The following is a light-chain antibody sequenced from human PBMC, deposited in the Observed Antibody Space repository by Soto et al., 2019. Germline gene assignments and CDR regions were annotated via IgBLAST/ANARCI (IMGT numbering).Light chain of an antibody. CDR2: DAS. Sequence: EIVLTQSPGTLSLSPGKRATLSCRASQSISSSYLAWYQQRPGQAPRLLIYDASSRATGIPDRFSGSGSGTEFTLTISRLEPEDFAVYYCQQYGSSSWTFGQGTKVDI. CDR1: QSISSSY. J-gene: IGKJ1*01. CDR3: QQYGSSSWT. V-gene: IGKV3-20*01.